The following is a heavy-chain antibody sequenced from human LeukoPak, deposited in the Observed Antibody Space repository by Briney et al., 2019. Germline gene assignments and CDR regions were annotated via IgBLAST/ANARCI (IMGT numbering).Heavy chain of an antibody. V-gene: IGHV4-61*01. D-gene: IGHD4-17*01. Sequence: SETLSLTCTVSGGSVSSGSYYWSWIRQPPGKGLEWIGYIYYSGSTYYNPSLKSRVTISVDTSKNQFSLKLSSVTAADTAVYYCARGPTGTFDYWGQGTLVTVSS. CDR1: GGSVSSGSYY. J-gene: IGHJ4*02. CDR3: ARGPTGTFDY. CDR2: IYYSGST.